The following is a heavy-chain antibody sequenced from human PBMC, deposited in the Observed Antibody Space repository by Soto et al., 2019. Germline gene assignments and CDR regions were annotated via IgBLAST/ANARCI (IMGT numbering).Heavy chain of an antibody. CDR3: ARLVFGKSYYLDS. CDR1: GFAYSVYD. Sequence: EVQLVESGGGLVKPGGSLTISCAASGFAYSVYDMNWVRQAPGKGLEWVSSISPTSTYIFYADSLMGRFTVSRDNAKNSLYLQMNSLRADDTAVYFCARLVFGKSYYLDSWGQGTLVTVSS. J-gene: IGHJ4*02. D-gene: IGHD1-26*01. CDR2: ISPTSTYI. V-gene: IGHV3-21*02.